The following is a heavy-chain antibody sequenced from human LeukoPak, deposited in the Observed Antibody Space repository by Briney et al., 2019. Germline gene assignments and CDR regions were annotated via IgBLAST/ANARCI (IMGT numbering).Heavy chain of an antibody. V-gene: IGHV1-46*01. CDR1: GYTFTSYD. J-gene: IGHJ5*02. D-gene: IGHD1-26*01. CDR3: ARDNSVGDVAWWFDP. CDR2: INPSGSST. Sequence: ASVKVSCKASGYTFTSYDINWVRQAPGQGLEWLGLINPSGSSTLYAQKFQGRVTMTRDMSTTTDYMELSSLRYEDTAVYYCARDNSVGDVAWWFDPWGQGTLVTVSS.